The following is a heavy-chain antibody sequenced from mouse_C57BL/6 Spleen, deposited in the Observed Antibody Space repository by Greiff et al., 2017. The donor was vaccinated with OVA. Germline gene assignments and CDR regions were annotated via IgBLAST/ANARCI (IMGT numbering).Heavy chain of an antibody. CDR2: ISGGGGNT. V-gene: IGHV5-9*01. CDR1: GFTFSSYT. Sequence: EVQRVESGGGLVKPGGSLKLSCAASGFTFSSYTMSWVRQTPEKRLEWVATISGGGGNTYYPDSVKGRFTISRDNAKNTLYLQMSSLRSEDTALYYCARHFGLGAMDYWGQGTSVTVSS. CDR3: ARHFGLGAMDY. J-gene: IGHJ4*01.